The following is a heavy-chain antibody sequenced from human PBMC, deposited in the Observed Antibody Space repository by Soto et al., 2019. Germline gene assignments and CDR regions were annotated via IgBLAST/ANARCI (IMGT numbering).Heavy chain of an antibody. D-gene: IGHD2-2*01. V-gene: IGHV3-23*01. CDR3: AKDRDVRDIVLVPAP. CDR2: ISGRGGST. Sequence: PGGSLRLSCAASGFTFSSYAMSWVRQAPGKGLEWVSAISGRGGSTYYADSVKGRFTISRDNSKNTLYLQMNSLRAEDTAVYYCAKDRDVRDIVLVPAPWGQGTLVTVSS. CDR1: GFTFSSYA. J-gene: IGHJ5*02.